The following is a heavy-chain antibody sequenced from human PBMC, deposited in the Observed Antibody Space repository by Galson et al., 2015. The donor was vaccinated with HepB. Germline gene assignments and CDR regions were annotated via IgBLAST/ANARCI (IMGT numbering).Heavy chain of an antibody. CDR2: ILVGSGDT. J-gene: IGHJ4*02. Sequence: SVKVSCKASGFTFTTSAMQWIRQTRGQRPEWMGWILVGSGDTNYAQTFHERVTITRDMFTNTTYMELSSLRSEDTAVYYCVALDTGGYRSFDHWGQGTLVTVSS. CDR3: VALDTGGYRSFDH. V-gene: IGHV1-58*02. D-gene: IGHD3-22*01. CDR1: GFTFTTSA.